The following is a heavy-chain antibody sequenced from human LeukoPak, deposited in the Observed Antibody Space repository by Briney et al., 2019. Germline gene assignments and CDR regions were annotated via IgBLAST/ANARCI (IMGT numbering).Heavy chain of an antibody. CDR2: IWYDGSNK. CDR1: GFTFSSYG. D-gene: IGHD3-9*01. J-gene: IGHJ4*02. Sequence: GGSLRLSCAASGFTFSSYGMHWVRQAPGKGLEGVAVIWYDGSNKYYADSVKGRFTISRDNSKNTLYLQMNSLRAEDTAVYYCARDPYDILTETSWDFDYWGQGTLVTVSS. V-gene: IGHV3-33*01. CDR3: ARDPYDILTETSWDFDY.